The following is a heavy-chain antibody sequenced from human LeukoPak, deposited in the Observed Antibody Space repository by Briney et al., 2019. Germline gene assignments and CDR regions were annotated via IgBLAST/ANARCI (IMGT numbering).Heavy chain of an antibody. D-gene: IGHD3-3*01. J-gene: IGHJ4*02. CDR2: ISGSGGST. V-gene: IGHV3-23*01. Sequence: GGSLRLSCAASGFTFSSYAMSWVRQAPGKGLEWVSAISGSGGSTYYADSVKGRFTISRDNAKNSLYLQMNSLRAEDTAVYYCARAQGKDYDFWSGYRGIFDYWGQGTLVTVSS. CDR3: ARAQGKDYDFWSGYRGIFDY. CDR1: GFTFSSYA.